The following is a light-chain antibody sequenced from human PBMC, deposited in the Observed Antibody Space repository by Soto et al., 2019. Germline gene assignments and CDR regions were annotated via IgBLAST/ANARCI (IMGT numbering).Light chain of an antibody. CDR2: DAS. J-gene: IGKJ4*01. CDR3: QQYDNLRLT. V-gene: IGKV1-33*01. Sequence: DIQMTQSPSSLSAAVGDRVTITCQASQDISNYLNWYQPKPGKAPKLLIYDASNLETGVPSRFSGSGSGTDFTFTSSSLQPEDTATYYSQQYDNLRLTFGGGTKVEIK. CDR1: QDISNY.